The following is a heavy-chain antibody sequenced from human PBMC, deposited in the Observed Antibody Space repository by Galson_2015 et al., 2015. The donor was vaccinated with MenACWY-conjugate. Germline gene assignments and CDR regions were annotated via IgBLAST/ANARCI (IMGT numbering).Heavy chain of an antibody. D-gene: IGHD4-17*01. CDR3: ARGGLPGYGDYLGVGPYGMDV. CDR2: ISAYNGNT. CDR1: YTFTSYG. V-gene: IGHV1-18*01. Sequence: YTFTSYGISWVRQAPGQGLEWMGWISAYNGNTNYAQKLQGRVTMTTDTSTSTAYMELRSLRSDDTAVYYCARGGLPGYGDYLGVGPYGMDVWGQGTTVTVSS. J-gene: IGHJ6*02.